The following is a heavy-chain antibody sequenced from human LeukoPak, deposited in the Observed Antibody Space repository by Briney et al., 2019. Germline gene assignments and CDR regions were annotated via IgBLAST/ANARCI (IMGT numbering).Heavy chain of an antibody. J-gene: IGHJ3*02. V-gene: IGHV3-20*04. CDR3: ARDRKRAPGITDAFDI. CDR1: GFSIRSYW. CDR2: INWNGGST. Sequence: GGSLRLSCAASGFSIRSYWMHWVRQAPGKGLEWVSGINWNGGSTGYADSVKGRFTISRDNAKNSLYLQMNSLRAEDTALYYCARDRKRAPGITDAFDIWGQGTMVTVSS. D-gene: IGHD1-14*01.